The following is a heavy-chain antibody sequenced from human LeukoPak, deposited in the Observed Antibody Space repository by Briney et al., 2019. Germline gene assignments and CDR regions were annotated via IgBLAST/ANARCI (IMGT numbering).Heavy chain of an antibody. J-gene: IGHJ4*02. V-gene: IGHV4-4*07. D-gene: IGHD3-22*01. CDR1: GGSISTYY. CDR3: ASEYYYDSSGYYSLAY. CDR2: IYTSGST. Sequence: SETLSLTCTVSGGSISTYYWSWIRQPAGKGLEWIGRIYTSGSTNYNPSLKSRVTMSVDRSRSQFSLKLSSVTAADTAVYYCASEYYYDSSGYYSLAYWGQGTLVTVSS.